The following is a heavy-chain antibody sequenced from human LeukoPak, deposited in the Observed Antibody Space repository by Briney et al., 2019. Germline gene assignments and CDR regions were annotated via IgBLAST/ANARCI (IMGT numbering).Heavy chain of an antibody. CDR2: INHSGST. Sequence: PSETLSLTCAVYGGSFSGYYWCWIRQPPGKGLEWMGGINHSGSTKYNPSPMSGVTTAADTSKNQFSLKLSSVTAADTAVYYCARGGWGYGHLDYWGQGTLVTVAS. CDR1: GGSFSGYY. J-gene: IGHJ4*02. D-gene: IGHD4-17*01. CDR3: ARGGWGYGHLDY. V-gene: IGHV4-34*01.